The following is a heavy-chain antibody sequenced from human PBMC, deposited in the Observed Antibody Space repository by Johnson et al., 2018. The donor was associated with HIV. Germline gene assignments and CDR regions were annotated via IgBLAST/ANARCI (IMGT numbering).Heavy chain of an antibody. CDR2: ISYEGNNK. CDR1: GFTFNNYD. Sequence: QMMLVESGGGVVQPGRSLRLSCAASGFTFNNYDMDWVRQAPGKGLEWVVSISYEGNNKYYADSVKGRFTISRDNSNNTLDLQMNSLRTEDTGVYYCAKAYCPGCDAFDIWGQGTLVSVSS. CDR3: AKAYCPGCDAFDI. D-gene: IGHD2-21*01. V-gene: IGHV3-30*18. J-gene: IGHJ3*02.